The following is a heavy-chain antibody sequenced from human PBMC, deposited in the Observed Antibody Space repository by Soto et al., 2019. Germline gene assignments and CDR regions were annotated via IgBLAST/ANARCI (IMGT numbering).Heavy chain of an antibody. CDR3: ARIGSWALNFDY. D-gene: IGHD3-16*01. J-gene: IGHJ4*02. Sequence: ASVKVSCKASGYTFTSYAMHWVRQAPGQRLEWMGWINAGNGNTKYSQKFQGRVTITRDTSASTAYMELNSLRVEDTAVYYCARIGSWALNFDYWGQGTLVT. V-gene: IGHV1-3*01. CDR2: INAGNGNT. CDR1: GYTFTSYA.